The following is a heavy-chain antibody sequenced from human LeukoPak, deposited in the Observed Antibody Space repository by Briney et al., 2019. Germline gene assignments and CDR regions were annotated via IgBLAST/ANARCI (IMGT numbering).Heavy chain of an antibody. J-gene: IGHJ5*02. V-gene: IGHV1-8*02. CDR2: MNPNSGNT. CDR1: GYTFTSYG. Sequence: ASVKVSCKASGYTFTSYGISWVRQAPGQGLEWMGWMNPNSGNTGYAQKFQGRVTMTRNTSISTAYMELSSLRSEDTAVYYCARGHEASFDPWGQGTLVTVSS. CDR3: ARGHEASFDP.